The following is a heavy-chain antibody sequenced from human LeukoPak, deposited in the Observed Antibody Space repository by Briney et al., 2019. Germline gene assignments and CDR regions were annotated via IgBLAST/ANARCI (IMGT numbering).Heavy chain of an antibody. J-gene: IGHJ6*02. V-gene: IGHV4-4*08. CDR3: ALNQPLNHDYGLDV. CDR2: IYVDGTT. D-gene: IGHD1-14*01. CDR1: GASVGLYY. Sequence: PSETLSLTCTVSGASVGLYYWSWIRQPPGKGLEWIGYIYVDGTTNYSPSLKGRVTISVDTSNNQFSLKLSSVIAADTAVYYCALNQPLNHDYGLDVWGQGSAVTVSS.